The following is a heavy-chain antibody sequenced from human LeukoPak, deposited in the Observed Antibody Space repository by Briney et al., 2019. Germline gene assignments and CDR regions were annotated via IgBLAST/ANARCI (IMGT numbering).Heavy chain of an antibody. J-gene: IGHJ4*02. CDR2: ITASSTET. V-gene: IGHV3-21*01. D-gene: IGHD6-13*01. CDR1: GFTFSSLV. CDR3: SRNSPSIAAAAHDY. Sequence: GGSLRLSCAASGFTFSSLVIRCVRQAPGQGLEWVSLITASSTETLYGDSVRGRFTISRDNAKNSLYLQINSLRTEDTAVYYCSRNSPSIAAAAHDYWGQGTLVTVSS.